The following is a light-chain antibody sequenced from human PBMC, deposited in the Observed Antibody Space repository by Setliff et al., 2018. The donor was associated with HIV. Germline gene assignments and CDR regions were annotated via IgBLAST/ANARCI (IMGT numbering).Light chain of an antibody. Sequence: QSVLTQPASVSGSPGQSITVSCTGTSSDVGKFNLVSWYQQHPGKAPKLIIYEDTKTSSGISNRFSGSKSGNTASLTISGLQPEDEADYYCCSYAGSDTFDVFGTGTKVTVL. CDR2: EDT. J-gene: IGLJ1*01. CDR3: CSYAGSDTFDV. V-gene: IGLV2-23*02. CDR1: SSDVGKFNL.